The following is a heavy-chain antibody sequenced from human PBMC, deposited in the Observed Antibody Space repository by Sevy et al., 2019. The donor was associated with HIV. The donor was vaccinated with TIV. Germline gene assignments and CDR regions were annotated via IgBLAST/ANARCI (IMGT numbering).Heavy chain of an antibody. V-gene: IGHV3-23*01. CDR3: AKVPYSSSWFYFDY. CDR2: ISGSGGST. CDR1: GFTFSSYA. J-gene: IGHJ4*02. Sequence: GGSLRLSCAASGFTFSSYAMSWVRQAPGKGLEWVSAISGSGGSTYYADSVKGRFIISRDNSKNTLYLQMNSLRAEDTAVYYCAKVPYSSSWFYFDYWGQGTLVTVSS. D-gene: IGHD6-13*01.